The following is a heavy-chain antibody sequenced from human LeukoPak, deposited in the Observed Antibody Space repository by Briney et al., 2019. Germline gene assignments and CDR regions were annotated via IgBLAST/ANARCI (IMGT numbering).Heavy chain of an antibody. CDR2: IYYSGST. Sequence: SETLSLTCAVSGYSISSGYYWGCIRQPPGKGLEWIGSIYYSGSTYYNPSLKSRVTISIDTSKNQFSLKLSSVTAADTAVYYCARGTYYYDSGADYWGQGTLVTVSS. CDR1: GYSISSGYY. J-gene: IGHJ4*02. CDR3: ARGTYYYDSGADY. D-gene: IGHD3-22*01. V-gene: IGHV4-38-2*01.